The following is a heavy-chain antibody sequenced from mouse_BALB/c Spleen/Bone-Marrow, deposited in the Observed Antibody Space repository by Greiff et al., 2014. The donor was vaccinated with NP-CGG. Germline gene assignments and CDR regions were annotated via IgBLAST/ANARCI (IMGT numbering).Heavy chain of an antibody. D-gene: IGHD1-1*01. V-gene: IGHV1-9*01. J-gene: IGHJ2*01. CDR1: GYTFSNYW. Sequence: VQLQQSGAELMKPGASVKISCKATGYTFSNYWIDWVKQRPGHGLKWIGEILPGSGTANYNEKFKGKATFTADTSSNTAYMQLSSLTSEDSALYYCARASVVPYYFDFWGQGTTLTVSS. CDR3: ARASVVPYYFDF. CDR2: ILPGSGTA.